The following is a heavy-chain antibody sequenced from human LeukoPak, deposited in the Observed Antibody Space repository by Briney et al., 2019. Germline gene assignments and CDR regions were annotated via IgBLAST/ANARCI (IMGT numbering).Heavy chain of an antibody. Sequence: GGSLRLSCAASGFTFSSYSMNWVRQAPGKGLEWVSYISSSSSTIYYADSVKGQFTISRDNAKNSLYLQMNSLRAEDTAVYYCAGYYYVSFDPWGQGTLVTVSS. CDR3: AGYYYVSFDP. J-gene: IGHJ5*02. D-gene: IGHD3-10*02. CDR2: ISSSSSTI. CDR1: GFTFSSYS. V-gene: IGHV3-48*01.